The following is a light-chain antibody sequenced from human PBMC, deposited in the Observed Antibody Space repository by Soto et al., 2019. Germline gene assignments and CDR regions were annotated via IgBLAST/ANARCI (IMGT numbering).Light chain of an antibody. CDR2: QVS. J-gene: IGKJ1*01. V-gene: IGKV2-24*01. CDR1: QSLVYSDGNTY. Sequence: VLTQTPLSSPVTLGQPASISCRSSQSLVYSDGNTYLSWLQQRPGQPPRPLIYQVSNRFSGVPDRFGGSGAGTDFTLKISRVEAEDVGVYSCIQLSRFPRTFGQGTKVGIK. CDR3: IQLSRFPRT.